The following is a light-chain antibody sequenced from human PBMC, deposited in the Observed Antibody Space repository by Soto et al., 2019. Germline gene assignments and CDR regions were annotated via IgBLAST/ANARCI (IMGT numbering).Light chain of an antibody. V-gene: IGLV2-14*01. CDR1: SSDVGDYNY. CDR3: SSYTSSSTLL. CDR2: EVT. J-gene: IGLJ1*01. Sequence: QSVLTQPTSVSGSPGQSIIISCTGTSSDVGDYNYVSWYQQYPGKAPKLMIHEVTNRPSGVSNRFSGSKSGNTASLTISGLRAEDEADYYCSSYTSSSTLLFGNGTKVTV.